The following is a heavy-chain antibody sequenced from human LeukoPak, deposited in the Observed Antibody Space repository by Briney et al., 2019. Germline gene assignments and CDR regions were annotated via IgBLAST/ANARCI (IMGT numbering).Heavy chain of an antibody. V-gene: IGHV4-39*07. CDR3: ARDGGTMVRGVKGKNYFDP. CDR1: GDSISSGRYY. Sequence: SGTLSLTCTVFGDSISSGRYYWGWIRQPPGKGLEWIATIHYSGSTYYNPSLKSRVTISVDTSKNQFSLKLRSVTAADTAVYNCARDGGTMVRGVKGKNYFDPWGQGTLVTVSS. D-gene: IGHD3-10*01. J-gene: IGHJ5*02. CDR2: IHYSGST.